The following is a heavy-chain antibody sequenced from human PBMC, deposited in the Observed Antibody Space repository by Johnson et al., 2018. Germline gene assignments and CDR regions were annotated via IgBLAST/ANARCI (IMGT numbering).Heavy chain of an antibody. CDR2: ITSDGSNK. D-gene: IGHD3-10*01. Sequence: QVQLVESGGGVVQPGRSXRLSCAASGFTFSSSGMHWVRQAPGKALEWVAVITSDGSNKYYADPVKGRFTISRDNSKNTRSLKMTSLRAEDTAVYYWARDFGNFQHWGQGTLVTVSS. J-gene: IGHJ1*01. CDR1: GFTFSSSG. V-gene: IGHV3-30*03. CDR3: ARDFGNFQH.